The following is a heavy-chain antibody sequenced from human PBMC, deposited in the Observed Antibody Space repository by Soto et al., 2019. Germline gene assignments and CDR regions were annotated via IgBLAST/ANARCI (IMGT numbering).Heavy chain of an antibody. CDR3: ARDPHDYGVPAGGIDV. Sequence: QVQLQESGPGLVKPSETLSLTCSVSGGSVSSGTHYWSWIRQPPGKGLEWIGYIYYTGTTKYNPSLKSRTSLSVYTSKNQFSLKMSSVTAADTALYYGARDPHDYGVPAGGIDVWGQGTTVTVSS. CDR1: GGSVSSGTHY. D-gene: IGHD4-17*01. J-gene: IGHJ6*02. CDR2: IYYTGTT. V-gene: IGHV4-61*01.